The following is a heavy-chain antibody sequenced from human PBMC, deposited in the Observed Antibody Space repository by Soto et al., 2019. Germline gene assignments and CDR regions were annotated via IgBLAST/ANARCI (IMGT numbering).Heavy chain of an antibody. J-gene: IGHJ4*02. V-gene: IGHV4-39*01. D-gene: IGHD2-15*01. CDR3: ARHGDGGSCSSCYGAFDY. Sequence: QLQLQESGPGLVKPSETLSLTCTVSGGSISSSSYYWGWIRQPPGKGLEWIGSIYYSGSTYYNPSLKSRVTISVDTSKNQFSLKLSSVTAADTAVYYCARHGDGGSCSSCYGAFDYWGQGTLVTVSS. CDR1: GGSISSSSYY. CDR2: IYYSGST.